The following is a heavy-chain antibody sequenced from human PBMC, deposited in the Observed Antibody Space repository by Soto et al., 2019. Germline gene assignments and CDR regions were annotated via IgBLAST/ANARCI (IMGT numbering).Heavy chain of an antibody. D-gene: IGHD3-10*01. V-gene: IGHV1-69*08. CDR1: GGTFSSYT. CDR3: ARDRDAYGSGCKIDS. CDR2: IVPILGVP. J-gene: IGHJ4*02. Sequence: QVQLVQSGAEVKKPGSSVKVSCKASGGTFSSYTVSWVRQAPGQGLEWMGRIVPILGVPNYAQRFQGRVTITADKGTNTAYMELSSLRSEDTAVYYCARDRDAYGSGCKIDSWGQGTLVTVSS.